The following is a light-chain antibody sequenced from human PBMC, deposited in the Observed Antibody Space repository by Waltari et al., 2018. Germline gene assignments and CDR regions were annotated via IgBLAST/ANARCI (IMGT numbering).Light chain of an antibody. V-gene: IGKV1-12*01. Sequence: DIQMTQSPSSVSASVGDRVTLTCRASQGINNWLAWYQPVPGRGPKLLLYSASSLQSGVPSRFSGSGSGTNFTLTITSLQPEDFATYYCQQADSFPLTFGGGTKVEIK. CDR3: QQADSFPLT. J-gene: IGKJ4*01. CDR1: QGINNW. CDR2: SAS.